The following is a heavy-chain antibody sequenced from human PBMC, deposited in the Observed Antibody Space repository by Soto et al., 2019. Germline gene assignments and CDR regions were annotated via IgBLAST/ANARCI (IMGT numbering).Heavy chain of an antibody. V-gene: IGHV4-34*01. Sequence: SETLSLTCAVYVGSFSGAYWSWIRQPPGKGLEWIGEINYSGTTNYNPSLKSRVTISVDTSRNQFSLKLSSVTAADTAIYYCATYGANSHYWGQGTLVTVS. D-gene: IGHD4-17*01. J-gene: IGHJ4*02. CDR3: ATYGANSHY. CDR2: INYSGTT. CDR1: VGSFSGAY.